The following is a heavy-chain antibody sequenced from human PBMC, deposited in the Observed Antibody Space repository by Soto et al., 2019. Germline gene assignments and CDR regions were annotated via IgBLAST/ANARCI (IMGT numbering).Heavy chain of an antibody. Sequence: QVQLVQSGAEVKKPGASVKVSCKASGYTFTGYYMHWVRQAPGQGLEWMGWINPNSGGTNYAQKFQGWVTMTRDTSSSTAYMELSRLRSDDTAVYYCARVSGSSGYYYFDYWGQGTLVTVSS. CDR2: INPNSGGT. D-gene: IGHD3-22*01. V-gene: IGHV1-2*04. CDR3: ARVSGSSGYYYFDY. CDR1: GYTFTGYY. J-gene: IGHJ4*02.